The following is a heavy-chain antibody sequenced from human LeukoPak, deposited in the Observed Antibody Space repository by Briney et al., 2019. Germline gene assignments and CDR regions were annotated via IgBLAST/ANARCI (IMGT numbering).Heavy chain of an antibody. J-gene: IGHJ5*02. V-gene: IGHV4-31*03. CDR2: IYYSGST. Sequence: SETLSLTCTVSGGSISSGGYYWSWIRQHPGKGLEWIGYIYYSGSTYYSPSLKSRVTISVDTSKNQFSLELSSVTAADTAVYYCARDRAKANWFDPWGQGTLVTVSS. CDR1: GGSISSGGYY. CDR3: ARDRAKANWFDP.